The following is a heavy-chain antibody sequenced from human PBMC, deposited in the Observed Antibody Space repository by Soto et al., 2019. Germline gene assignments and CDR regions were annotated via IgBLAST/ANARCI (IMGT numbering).Heavy chain of an antibody. D-gene: IGHD3-22*01. J-gene: IGHJ4*02. CDR2: FDPEDGET. V-gene: IGHV1-24*01. CDR1: GYTLTELS. Sequence: ASVKVSCKVSGYTLTELSMHWVRQAPGKGLEWMGGFDPEDGETIYAQKFQGRVTISRDNSKSALYLQMNSLRTEDTAVYYCSAMNRSGYSFDFWGQGTLVTVSS. CDR3: SAMNRSGYSFDF.